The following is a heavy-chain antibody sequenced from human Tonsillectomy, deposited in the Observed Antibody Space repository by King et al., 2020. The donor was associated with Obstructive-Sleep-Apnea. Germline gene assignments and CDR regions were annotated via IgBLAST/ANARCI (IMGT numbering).Heavy chain of an antibody. CDR1: GFTFDDYA. V-gene: IGHV3-9*01. Sequence: VQLVESGGGLVQPGRSLRLSCAASGFTFDDYAMHLVRQAPGKGLEWVSSISWNSGSMGYADSVKGRLTLSTDNAKNSLYLQMNSLRAEDTAFYYCAKDIGQHLAYYYYGMDVWGQGTTVTVSS. J-gene: IGHJ6*02. CDR2: ISWNSGSM. CDR3: AKDIGQHLAYYYYGMDV. D-gene: IGHD6-13*01.